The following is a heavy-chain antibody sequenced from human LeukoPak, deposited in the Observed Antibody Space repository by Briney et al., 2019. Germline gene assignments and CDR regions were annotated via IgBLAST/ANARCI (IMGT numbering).Heavy chain of an antibody. CDR1: GFNFRTSW. CDR3: ARDPDSSSFDY. J-gene: IGHJ4*02. V-gene: IGHV3-7*01. D-gene: IGHD6-13*01. CDR2: IRYDGTVK. Sequence: GGSLRLSCTASGFNFRTSWMSWVRQSPAKGLEFLANIRYDGTVKNYVDSVKGRFTISRDNPRNSVYPQMDSLRAEDTGLYYCARDPDSSSFDYWGQGALVTVSS.